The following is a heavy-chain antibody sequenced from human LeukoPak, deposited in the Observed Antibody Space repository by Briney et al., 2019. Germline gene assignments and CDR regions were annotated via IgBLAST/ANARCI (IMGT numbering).Heavy chain of an antibody. Sequence: GGSLRLSCAASGFTFSSYGMSWVRQAPGKGLEWVSAIRGSGGSTYYADSVKGRFTISRDNSKNTLYLQMNSLRAEDTAVYYCAKDRFGSFYYFDYWGQGNLVTVSS. J-gene: IGHJ4*02. V-gene: IGHV3-23*01. CDR2: IRGSGGST. D-gene: IGHD3-3*01. CDR3: AKDRFGSFYYFDY. CDR1: GFTFSSYG.